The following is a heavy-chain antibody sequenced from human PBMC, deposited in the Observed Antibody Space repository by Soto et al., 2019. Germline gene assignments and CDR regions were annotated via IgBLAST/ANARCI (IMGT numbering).Heavy chain of an antibody. CDR3: AGQTFTIAAASYGRSNWFDP. V-gene: IGHV4-39*01. D-gene: IGHD6-25*01. CDR1: GGSITSSSHF. J-gene: IGHJ5*02. CDR2: IYFTGNT. Sequence: SETLSLTCSASGGSITSSSHFLGWVRQPPGKGLEWIGTIYFTGNTYYTPSLKSRLTMSIDTSKNEFSLRLNSVTAADTAVYYCAGQTFTIAAASYGRSNWFDPWGPGTLVTVSS.